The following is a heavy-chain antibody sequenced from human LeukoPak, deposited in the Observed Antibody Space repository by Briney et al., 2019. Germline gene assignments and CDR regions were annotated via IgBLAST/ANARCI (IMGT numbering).Heavy chain of an antibody. J-gene: IGHJ4*02. D-gene: IGHD6-19*01. Sequence: GRSLRLSCAASGFIFSSYGIHWVRQAPGKGLEWVAVIWSDGRKTYYAGSVKGRFTISRDNSKNTLYLQMNSLRAEDTAVYYCARNSYSTGWYFFDYWGQGTLVTVSS. CDR3: ARNSYSTGWYFFDY. V-gene: IGHV3-33*01. CDR1: GFIFSSYG. CDR2: IWSDGRKT.